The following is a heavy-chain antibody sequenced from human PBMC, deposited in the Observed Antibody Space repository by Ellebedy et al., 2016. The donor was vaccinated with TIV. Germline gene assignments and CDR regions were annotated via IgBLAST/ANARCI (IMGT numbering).Heavy chain of an antibody. J-gene: IGHJ1*01. V-gene: IGHV1-24*01. CDR1: GYTLTELS. D-gene: IGHD4-23*01. CDR2: FDPEDGET. Sequence: ASVKVSCXVSGYTLTELSMHWVRQAPGKGLEWMGGFDPEDGETIYAQKFQGRVTMTEDTSTDTAYMELSSLRSEDTAVYYCAASRTTTVVRGGYFQHWGQGTLVTVSS. CDR3: AASRTTTVVRGGYFQH.